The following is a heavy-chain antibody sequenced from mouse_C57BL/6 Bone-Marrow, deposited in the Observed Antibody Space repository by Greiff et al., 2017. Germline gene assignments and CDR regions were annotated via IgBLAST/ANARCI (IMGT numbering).Heavy chain of an antibody. CDR1: GYTFTSYW. D-gene: IGHD2-3*01. Sequence: QVQLQQPGAELVMPGASVKLSCKASGYTFTSYWLHWVKQRPGPGLEWIGEIDPSDSYTNYNQKFKGKSTLTVDKSSSTAYMQLSSLTSEDYAVYYCAKGDGYLFAYWGQGTLVTVSA. J-gene: IGHJ3*01. CDR3: AKGDGYLFAY. CDR2: IDPSDSYT. V-gene: IGHV1-69*01.